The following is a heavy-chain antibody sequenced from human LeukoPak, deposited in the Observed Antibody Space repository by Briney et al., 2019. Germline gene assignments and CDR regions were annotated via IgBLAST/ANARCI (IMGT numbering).Heavy chain of an antibody. V-gene: IGHV3-30-3*01. CDR3: ARDGGEMAAFDY. J-gene: IGHJ4*02. D-gene: IGHD5-24*01. CDR2: ISYDGSNK. CDR1: GFTFSSYA. Sequence: GGSLRLSCAASGFTFSSYAMHWVRQAPGKGLEWVAVISYDGSNKYYADSVKGRFTISRDNSKNTLYLQMNSLRAEDTAVYYCARDGGEMAAFDYWGQGTLVTVSS.